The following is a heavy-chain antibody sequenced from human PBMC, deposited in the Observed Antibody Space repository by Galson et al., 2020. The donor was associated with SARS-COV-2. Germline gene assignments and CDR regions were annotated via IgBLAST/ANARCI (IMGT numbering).Heavy chain of an antibody. CDR3: AKDIGGVYHDSGGYFLGDAFDL. CDR2: ISYDKTTA. D-gene: IGHD3-22*01. V-gene: IGHV3-30*05. CDR1: GFIFSSYG. J-gene: IGHJ3*01. Sequence: TGGSLRLSCAASGFIFSSYGFHWVRQAPGKGLEWVAVISYDKTTAYYAGSVKGWFTISRDNSKNTLFLQMNSLRPEDTALYYCAKDIGGVYHDSGGYFLGDAFDLWGQGTMVTVSS.